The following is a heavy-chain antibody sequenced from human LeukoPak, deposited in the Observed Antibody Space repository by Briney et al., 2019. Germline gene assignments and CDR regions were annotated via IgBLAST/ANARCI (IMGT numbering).Heavy chain of an antibody. D-gene: IGHD3-22*01. CDR2: IYTSGST. J-gene: IGHJ4*02. Sequence: PSETLSLTCTVSGGSISSYYWSWIRQPAGKGLEWIGRIYTSGSTNYNPSLKSRVTMSVDTSKNQFSLKLSSVTAADTAVYYCARDAHYYDSSGYLFDYWSQGTLVTVSS. V-gene: IGHV4-4*07. CDR3: ARDAHYYDSSGYLFDY. CDR1: GGSISSYY.